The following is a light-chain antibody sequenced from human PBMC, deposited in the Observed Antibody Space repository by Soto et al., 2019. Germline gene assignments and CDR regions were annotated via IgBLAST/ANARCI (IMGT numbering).Light chain of an antibody. CDR1: TGAVTSGYY. Sequence: QAVVTQEPSLTVSPGGTVTLTCASSTGAVTSGYYPNWFQQKPGQAPRALMYSTSNKHSWTPARFSGSLLGGKAALTLSGVQPEVEAEYYCLLYYGGAQLWVFGGGTKLPVL. CDR2: STS. V-gene: IGLV7-43*01. J-gene: IGLJ3*02. CDR3: LLYYGGAQLWV.